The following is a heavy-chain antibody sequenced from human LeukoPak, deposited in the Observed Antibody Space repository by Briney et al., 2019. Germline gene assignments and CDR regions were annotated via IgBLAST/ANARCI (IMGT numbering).Heavy chain of an antibody. CDR3: ARDLRSSGWYYFDY. V-gene: IGHV3-21*01. CDR1: GFTFSSYS. CDR2: ISSSSYI. Sequence: PGGSLRLSCAASGFTFSSYSMNWVRQAPGKGLEWVSSISSSSYIYYADSVKGRFTISRDNAKNSLYLQMNSLRAEDTAVYYCARDLRSSGWYYFDYWGQGTLVTVSS. D-gene: IGHD6-19*01. J-gene: IGHJ4*02.